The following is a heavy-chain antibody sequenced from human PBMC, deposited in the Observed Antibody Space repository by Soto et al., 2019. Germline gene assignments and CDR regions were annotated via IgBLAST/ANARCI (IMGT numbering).Heavy chain of an antibody. J-gene: IGHJ4*02. D-gene: IGHD6-13*01. Sequence: GGSLRLSCAASGFTFSSYSMNWVRQAPGKGLEWVSSISSSSSYIYYADSVKGRFTISRDNAKNSLYLQMNSLRAEDTAVYYCARDHRQGIAAAGPWAYWGQGTLVTVSS. CDR2: ISSSSSYI. CDR1: GFTFSSYS. CDR3: ARDHRQGIAAAGPWAY. V-gene: IGHV3-21*01.